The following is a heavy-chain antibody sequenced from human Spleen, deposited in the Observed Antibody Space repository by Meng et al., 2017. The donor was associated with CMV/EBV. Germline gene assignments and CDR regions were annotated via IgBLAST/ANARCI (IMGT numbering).Heavy chain of an antibody. CDR3: ATLRD. J-gene: IGHJ4*02. V-gene: IGHV3-30-3*01. CDR2: ISYDGSNK. Sequence: QVQLVESGXGVVQPGRSLRLSCAASGFTFSSYAMHWVRQAPGKGLEWVAVISYDGSNKYYADSVKGRFTISRDNSKNTLYLQMNSLRAEDTAVYYCATLRDWGQGTLVTVAS. CDR1: GFTFSSYA.